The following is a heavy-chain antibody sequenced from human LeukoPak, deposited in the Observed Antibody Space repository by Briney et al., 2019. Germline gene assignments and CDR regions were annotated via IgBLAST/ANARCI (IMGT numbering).Heavy chain of an antibody. CDR2: ISYDGSNK. V-gene: IGHV3-30*04. D-gene: IGHD1-1*01. CDR3: ARESDDGGFFDY. J-gene: IGHJ4*02. Sequence: PGGSLRLSCAASGFTFSSYAMHWVRQAPGKGLEWVAVISYDGSNKYYADSVKGRFTISRDNSKNTLYLQMNSLRAEDTAVYYCARESDDGGFFDYWGQGTLVTVSS. CDR1: GFTFSSYA.